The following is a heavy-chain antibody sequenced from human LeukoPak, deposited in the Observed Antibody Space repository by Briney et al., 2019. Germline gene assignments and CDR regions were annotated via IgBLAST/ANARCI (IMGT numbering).Heavy chain of an antibody. CDR1: GGTFNSFA. J-gene: IGHJ4*02. D-gene: IGHD5-18*01. CDR3: ARGTTMVTNYFDY. CDR2: IIPIFGTA. Sequence: SVKVSCKASGGTFNSFAISWVRQAPGQGLEWMGGIIPIFGTANYAQKFQGRVTITADESTSTAYMELSSLRSEDTAVYYCARGTTMVTNYFDYWGQGTLVTVSS. V-gene: IGHV1-69*13.